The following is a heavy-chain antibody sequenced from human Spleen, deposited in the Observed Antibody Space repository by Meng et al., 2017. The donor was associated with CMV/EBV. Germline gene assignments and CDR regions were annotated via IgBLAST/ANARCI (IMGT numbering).Heavy chain of an antibody. CDR3: ARRVGTAGTRYFDY. Sequence: GESLKISCKGSGYSFTSYWIGWVRQMPGKGLEWMGIICPGDSDTRYSPSFQGQVTISADKSISTAYLQWRSLQASDTAMYYCARRVGTAGTRYFDYWGQGSLVTVSS. J-gene: IGHJ4*02. D-gene: IGHD6-13*01. CDR1: GYSFTSYW. CDR2: ICPGDSDT. V-gene: IGHV5-51*01.